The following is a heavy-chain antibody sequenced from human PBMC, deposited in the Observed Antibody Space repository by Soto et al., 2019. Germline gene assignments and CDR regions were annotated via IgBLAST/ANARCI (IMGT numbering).Heavy chain of an antibody. CDR3: ARGERQQQRDY. CDR2: IHHSGNS. J-gene: IGHJ4*02. CDR1: GDSSSSDKW. V-gene: IGHV4-4*02. Sequence: LAPSCNVSGDSSSSDKWWCWVRQPPGKGLEWIGEIHHSGNSNYNPSLKSRVIISVDKSKNQFSLNLSSVTDADTAVYYCARGERQQQRDYWGQGTLVTVS. D-gene: IGHD6-25*01.